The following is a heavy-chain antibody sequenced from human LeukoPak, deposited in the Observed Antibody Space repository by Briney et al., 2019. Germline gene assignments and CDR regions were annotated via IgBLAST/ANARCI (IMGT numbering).Heavy chain of an antibody. V-gene: IGHV3-23*01. CDR3: AKDRFPGYGSGSFFDY. Sequence: GGSLRLSCAASGFTFSSYGMHWVRQAPGKGLEWVSAISGSGGSTYYADSVKGRFTISRDNSKNTLYLQMNSLRAEDTAVYYCAKDRFPGYGSGSFFDYWGQGTLVTVSS. CDR1: GFTFSSYG. CDR2: ISGSGGST. J-gene: IGHJ4*02. D-gene: IGHD3-10*01.